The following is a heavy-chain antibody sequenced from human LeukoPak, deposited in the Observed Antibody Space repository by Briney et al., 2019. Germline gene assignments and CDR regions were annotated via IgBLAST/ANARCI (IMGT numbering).Heavy chain of an antibody. Sequence: GGSLTLSCAASGFTFSSHGMHWVRQAPGKGLEWVAVISYDGSSKQYAGSVKGRFSISRDNSKNTLYLQMNSLRAEDTAVYYCAKLGGVVVTAAPSDYWGQGILVTVSS. D-gene: IGHD2-21*02. J-gene: IGHJ4*02. CDR2: ISYDGSSK. CDR1: GFTFSSHG. V-gene: IGHV3-30*18. CDR3: AKLGGVVVTAAPSDY.